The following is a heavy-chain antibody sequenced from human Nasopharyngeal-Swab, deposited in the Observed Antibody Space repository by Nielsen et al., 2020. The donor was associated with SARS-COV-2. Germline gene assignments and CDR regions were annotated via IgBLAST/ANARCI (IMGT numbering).Heavy chain of an antibody. CDR1: GFTFDDYA. CDR3: AKDITMVRGARLGYYYGMDV. Sequence: GESLKTSCAASGFTFDDYAMSWVRQAPGKGLEWVSAISGSGGSTYYADSVKGRFTISRDNSKNTLYLQMNSLRAEDTAVYYCAKDITMVRGARLGYYYGMDVWGQGTTVTVSS. D-gene: IGHD3-10*01. J-gene: IGHJ6*02. CDR2: ISGSGGST. V-gene: IGHV3-23*01.